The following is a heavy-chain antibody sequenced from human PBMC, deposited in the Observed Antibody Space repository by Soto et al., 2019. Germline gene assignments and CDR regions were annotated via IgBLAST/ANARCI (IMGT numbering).Heavy chain of an antibody. V-gene: IGHV3-15*01. CDR2: IKSKTDGGTT. CDR3: TTQGPMVRGVIVY. Sequence: EVQLVESGGGLVKPGGSLRLSCAASGFTFSDAWMSWVRQAPGKGLEWVGRIKSKTDGGTTDYAAPVKGRFTISRDDSKTTLYLQMTSLQSEDTAVYLCTTQGPMVRGVIVYWGQGTLVSVSS. CDR1: GFTFSDAW. D-gene: IGHD3-10*01. J-gene: IGHJ4*02.